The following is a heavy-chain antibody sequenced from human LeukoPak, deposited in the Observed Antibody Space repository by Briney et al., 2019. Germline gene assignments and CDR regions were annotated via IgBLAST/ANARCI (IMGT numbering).Heavy chain of an antibody. CDR1: GYTFTSYD. Sequence: ASVKVSCKASGYTFTSYDINWVRQATGQGLEWMGWMNPNSGNTGYAQKFQGRVTITRNTSISTAYMELSSLRSEDTAVYYCARLYSGSYPGWFDSWGQGTLVTVSS. CDR2: MNPNSGNT. J-gene: IGHJ5*01. CDR3: ARLYSGSYPGWFDS. V-gene: IGHV1-8*03. D-gene: IGHD1-26*01.